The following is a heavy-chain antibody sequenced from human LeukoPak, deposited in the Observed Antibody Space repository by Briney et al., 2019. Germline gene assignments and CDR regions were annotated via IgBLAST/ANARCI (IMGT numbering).Heavy chain of an antibody. Sequence: ESGGSLRLSCAASGFTFSSYAMHWVRQAPGKGLEWVAVISYDGSNKYYADSVKGRFTISRDNSKNTLYLQMNSLRAEDTAVYYCARDSAYYYGSGSYPKTPNFDYWGQGTLVTVSS. CDR2: ISYDGSNK. CDR3: ARDSAYYYGSGSYPKTPNFDY. D-gene: IGHD3-10*01. CDR1: GFTFSSYA. J-gene: IGHJ4*02. V-gene: IGHV3-30-3*01.